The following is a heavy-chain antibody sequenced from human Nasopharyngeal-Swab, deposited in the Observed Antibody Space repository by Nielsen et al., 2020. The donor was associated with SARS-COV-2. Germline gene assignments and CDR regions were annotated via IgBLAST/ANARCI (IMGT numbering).Heavy chain of an antibody. J-gene: IGHJ6*03. CDR2: MNPNSGNT. CDR3: ARGRKGGGDSSGYPYYYYYMDV. Sequence: ASVKVSCKASGYTFTSYDINWVRQATGQGLEWMGWMNPNSGNTGYAQKFQGRVTMTRNTSISTAYMELSSLRSEDTAVYYCARGRKGGGDSSGYPYYYYYMDVWGKGTTVTVSS. CDR1: GYTFTSYD. D-gene: IGHD3-22*01. V-gene: IGHV1-8*01.